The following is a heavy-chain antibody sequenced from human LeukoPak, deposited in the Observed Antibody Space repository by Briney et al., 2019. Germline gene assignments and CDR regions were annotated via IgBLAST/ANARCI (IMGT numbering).Heavy chain of an antibody. CDR1: GGSISSGVYY. CDR2: IYYSGST. CDR3: ARENAEWLIDY. D-gene: IGHD3-3*01. J-gene: IGHJ4*02. V-gene: IGHV4-30-4*08. Sequence: SQTXSLTCSVSGGSISSGVYYWSWIRQPPGKGLEWIGYIYYSGSTYYNPSLKSRVTISVDTSKNQFSLKLSSVTAADTAVYYCARENAEWLIDYWGQGALVTVSS.